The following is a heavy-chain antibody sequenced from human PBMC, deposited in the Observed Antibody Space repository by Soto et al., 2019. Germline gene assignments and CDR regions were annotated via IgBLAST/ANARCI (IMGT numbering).Heavy chain of an antibody. CDR2: IDGDGTST. CDR3: SWWLSPY. Sequence: PGGSLRLSCAASGFTFSGYWMYWVRQSPGKGLVWVSRIDGDGTSTGYADSVKGRFTISRDNAKNSLYLQMNSLRDEDTAVYYCSWWLSPYWGQGTLVTV. V-gene: IGHV3-74*01. CDR1: GFTFSGYW. J-gene: IGHJ4*02. D-gene: IGHD2-8*02.